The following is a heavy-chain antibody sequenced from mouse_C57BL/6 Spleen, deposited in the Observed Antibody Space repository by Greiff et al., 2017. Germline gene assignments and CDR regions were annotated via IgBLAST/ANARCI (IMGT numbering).Heavy chain of an antibody. Sequence: QVQLKQPGAELVRPGSSVKLSCKASGYTFTSYWMHWVKQRPIQGLEWIGNIDPSDSETHYNQKFKDKATLTVDKSSSTAYMQLSSLTSEDSAVYYCARSITVVATPYAMDYWGQGTSVTVSS. J-gene: IGHJ4*01. V-gene: IGHV1-52*01. CDR3: ARSITVVATPYAMDY. CDR2: IDPSDSET. CDR1: GYTFTSYW. D-gene: IGHD1-1*01.